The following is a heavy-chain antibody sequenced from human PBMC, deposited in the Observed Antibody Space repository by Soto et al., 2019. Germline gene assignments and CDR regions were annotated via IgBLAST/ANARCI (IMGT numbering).Heavy chain of an antibody. CDR3: ARAPYWPYSGAFDI. CDR2: ISSSGGTT. J-gene: IGHJ3*02. CDR1: GFTLSSYA. Sequence: PGGSLRLSCAASGFTLSSYAMSWVRQAPVKGLEWVSAISSSGGTTYSADSVRGRFTISRDNSKNTLYLQMNSLRADDTALYYCARAPYWPYSGAFDIWGQGTMVTVSS. D-gene: IGHD2-8*02. V-gene: IGHV3-23*01.